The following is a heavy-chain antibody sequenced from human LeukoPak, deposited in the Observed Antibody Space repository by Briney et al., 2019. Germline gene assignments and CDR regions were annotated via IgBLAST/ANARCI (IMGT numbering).Heavy chain of an antibody. CDR2: INPNSGGT. V-gene: IGHV1-2*02. CDR1: GYTFTGYY. Sequence: ASVKVSCKASGYTFTGYYMHWVRQAPGQGLEWMGWINPNSGGTNYAQKFQGRVTMTRDTSISTAYMELSSLRSEDTAVYYCASPDIVVVEGPGHYYYMDVWGKGTTVTVSS. CDR3: ASPDIVVVEGPGHYYYMDV. D-gene: IGHD2-15*01. J-gene: IGHJ6*03.